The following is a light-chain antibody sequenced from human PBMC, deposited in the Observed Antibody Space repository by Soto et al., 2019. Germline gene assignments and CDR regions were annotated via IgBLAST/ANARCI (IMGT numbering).Light chain of an antibody. CDR3: CLYVGATIYV. V-gene: IGLV2-23*01. Sequence: QSVLTHPASVSGSAGQSITISCTGTTGCVGTYNFVSWYQQHPGKAPPVLSYEGTKPPSGVSNRFSGSTSGSTASLTISGLQTEDEADYFGCLYVGATIYVFGTGINITVL. CDR1: TGCVGTYNF. CDR2: EGT. J-gene: IGLJ1*01.